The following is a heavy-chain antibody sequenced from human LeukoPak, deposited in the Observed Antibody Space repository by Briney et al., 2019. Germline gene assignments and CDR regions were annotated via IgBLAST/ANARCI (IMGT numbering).Heavy chain of an antibody. CDR3: ARDVGNSGWYTFDY. D-gene: IGHD6-19*01. Sequence: QTLSITCAISGDSVSSKNGAWNWIRQSPSRGLEWLGRTYYRSKWYDDYAESLKGRITISPDTSKNQFSLQLNSVTPEDTAVYYCARDVGNSGWYTFDYWGQGTLVTVSS. CDR2: TYYRSKWYD. CDR1: GDSVSSKNGA. J-gene: IGHJ4*02. V-gene: IGHV6-1*01.